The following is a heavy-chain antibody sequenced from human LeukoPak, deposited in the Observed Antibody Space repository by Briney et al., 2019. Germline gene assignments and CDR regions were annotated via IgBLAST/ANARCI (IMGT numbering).Heavy chain of an antibody. D-gene: IGHD4-23*01. CDR1: GYTLTELS. CDR3: ATYYGGNLYYFDY. J-gene: IGHJ4*02. Sequence: GASVKVSSKVSGYTLTELSMHWARQAPGNGLEWMGGFDPEDGETIYAQKFQGRVTMTEDTSTDTAYMELSSLRSEDTAVYYCATYYGGNLYYFDYWGQGTLVTVSS. V-gene: IGHV1-24*01. CDR2: FDPEDGET.